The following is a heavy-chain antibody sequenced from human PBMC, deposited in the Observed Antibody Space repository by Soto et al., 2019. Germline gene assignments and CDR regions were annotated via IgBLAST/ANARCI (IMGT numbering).Heavy chain of an antibody. CDR2: IYHSGTT. J-gene: IGHJ4*02. CDR1: GGSITTNW. D-gene: IGHD6-19*01. V-gene: IGHV4-4*02. Sequence: QVHLQESGPGLVKPSGTLSLTCAVSGGSITTNWWSWVRQPPGKGVEWIGEIYHSGTTNYNPSRSGQVMRSVGKTNSQFSLILNSVTAAAWAIYYCARHVAVRPTGVFECWGKGNVVTVSS. CDR3: ARHVAVRPTGVFEC.